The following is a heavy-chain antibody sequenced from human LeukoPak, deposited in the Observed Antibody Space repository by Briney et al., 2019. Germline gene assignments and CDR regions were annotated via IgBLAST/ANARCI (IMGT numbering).Heavy chain of an antibody. D-gene: IGHD3-22*01. CDR2: IDPNSGGT. Sequence: WASVKVSCKASGYTFTGYYMHWVRQAPGQGLEWMGWIDPNSGGTNYAQKFQGRVTMTRDTSISTAYMVLSSLRSEDTAVYYCATGILEYYDSSENYWGQGTLVTVSS. J-gene: IGHJ4*02. V-gene: IGHV1-2*02. CDR1: GYTFTGYY. CDR3: ATGILEYYDSSENY.